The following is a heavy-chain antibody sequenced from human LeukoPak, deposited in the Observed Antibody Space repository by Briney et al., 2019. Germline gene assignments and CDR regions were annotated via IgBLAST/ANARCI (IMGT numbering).Heavy chain of an antibody. CDR1: GYTFSSYS. Sequence: GGSLRLSCAASGYTFSSYSMNWVRQAPGKGLEWVSSISSSSSYIYYADSVKGRFAISRDNAKNSLYLQMNSLRAEDTAVYYCARDLRLVVTAGYAFDIWGQGTMVTVSS. J-gene: IGHJ3*02. CDR3: ARDLRLVVTAGYAFDI. CDR2: ISSSSSYI. D-gene: IGHD2-21*02. V-gene: IGHV3-21*01.